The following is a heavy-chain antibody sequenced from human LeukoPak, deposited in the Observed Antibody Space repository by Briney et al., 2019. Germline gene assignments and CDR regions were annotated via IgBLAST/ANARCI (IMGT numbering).Heavy chain of an antibody. V-gene: IGHV4-39*07. Sequence: SETLSLTCTVSGGSISSSSYYWGWIRQPPGKGLEWIGEINHSGSTNYNPSLKSRVTISVDTSKNQFSLKLSSVTAADTAVYYCARGDSGYDSNFPFDYWGQGTLVTVSS. CDR2: INHSGST. J-gene: IGHJ4*02. CDR3: ARGDSGYDSNFPFDY. D-gene: IGHD5-12*01. CDR1: GGSISSSSYY.